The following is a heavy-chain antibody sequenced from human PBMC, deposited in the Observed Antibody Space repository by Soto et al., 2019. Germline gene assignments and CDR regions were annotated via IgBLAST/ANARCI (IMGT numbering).Heavy chain of an antibody. CDR2: IYYSGST. CDR1: GGSISSSSYY. CDR3: ARLRIVGATGGRRPLFDY. Sequence: QLQLQESGPGLVKPSETLSLTCTVSGGSISSSSYYWGWIRQPPGKGLEWIGSIYYSGSTYYNPSLKSRVTISVDTSKNQFSLKLSSVTAADTAVYYCARLRIVGATGGRRPLFDYWGQGTLVTVSS. J-gene: IGHJ4*02. D-gene: IGHD1-26*01. V-gene: IGHV4-39*01.